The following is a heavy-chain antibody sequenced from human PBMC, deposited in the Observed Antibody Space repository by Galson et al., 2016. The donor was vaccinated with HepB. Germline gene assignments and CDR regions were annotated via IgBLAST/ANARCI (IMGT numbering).Heavy chain of an antibody. CDR2: TDGTNK. J-gene: IGHJ4*02. CDR3: ATDPIVGVPDYFDY. Sequence: SLRLSCAVSGFTFSNYAMHWVRQAPGKGLEWVAVTDGTNKYYADSVKGRLPISRDDSKSTLYLQMDRLRAEDTAVYYCATDPIVGVPDYFDYWGQGTLVTVSS. V-gene: IGHV3-30-3*01. CDR1: GFTFSNYA. D-gene: IGHD1-26*01.